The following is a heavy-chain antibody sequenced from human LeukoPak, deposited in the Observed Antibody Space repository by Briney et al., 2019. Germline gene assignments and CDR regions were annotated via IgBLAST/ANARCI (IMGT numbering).Heavy chain of an antibody. CDR3: AKDRDDYVWGSYLDY. CDR1: GFTFSSYS. CDR2: ISSSSSTI. D-gene: IGHD3-16*01. Sequence: GGSLRLSCAASGFTFSSYSMNWARQAPGKGLEWVSYISSSSSTIYYADSVKGRFTISGDNAKNSLYLQMNSLRAEDTAVYYCAKDRDDYVWGSYLDYWGQGTLVTVSS. J-gene: IGHJ4*02. V-gene: IGHV3-48*01.